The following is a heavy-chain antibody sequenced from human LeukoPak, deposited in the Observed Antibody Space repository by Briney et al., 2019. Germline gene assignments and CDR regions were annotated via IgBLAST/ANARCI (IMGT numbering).Heavy chain of an antibody. CDR1: GVTFSNYA. D-gene: IGHD3-10*01. J-gene: IGHJ6*02. CDR3: ARGDYYGSGTYYYYGMDV. Sequence: GGSLRLSCAASGVTFSNYAMSWVRQAPGKGLEWVAVISSDGSNKYYADSVKGRFTISRDNSKNTLYLQMNSLRAEDTAVYYCARGDYYGSGTYYYYGMDVWGQGTTVTVSS. CDR2: ISSDGSNK. V-gene: IGHV3-30-3*01.